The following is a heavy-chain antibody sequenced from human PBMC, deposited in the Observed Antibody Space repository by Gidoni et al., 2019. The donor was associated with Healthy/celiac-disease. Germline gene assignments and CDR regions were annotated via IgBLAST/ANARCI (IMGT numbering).Heavy chain of an antibody. D-gene: IGHD3-10*01. CDR1: GFTFSSYW. Sequence: EVQLVESGGGLVQPGGSLRRSCAASGFTFSSYWRSWVRQAPGKGLEWVANIKQDGSEKYYVDSVKGRFTISRDNAKNSLYLQMNSLRAEDTAVYYCARFRDQNRLPYYYYYMDVWGKGTTVTVSS. J-gene: IGHJ6*03. V-gene: IGHV3-7*01. CDR2: IKQDGSEK. CDR3: ARFRDQNRLPYYYYYMDV.